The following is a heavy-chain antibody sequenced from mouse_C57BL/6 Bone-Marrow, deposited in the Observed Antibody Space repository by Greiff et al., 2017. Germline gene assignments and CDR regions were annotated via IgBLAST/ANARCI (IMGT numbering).Heavy chain of an antibody. V-gene: IGHV5-4*03. CDR1: GFTFSSYA. Sequence: EVKLVESGGGLVKPGGSLKLSCAASGFTFSSYAMSWVRQTPEKRLEWVATISDGGSYTYYPDNVKGRFTISRDNAKNNLYLQMSHLKSEDTAMYYCARSPNWGDYWGQGTTLTVSS. J-gene: IGHJ2*01. D-gene: IGHD4-1*01. CDR2: ISDGGSYT. CDR3: ARSPNWGDY.